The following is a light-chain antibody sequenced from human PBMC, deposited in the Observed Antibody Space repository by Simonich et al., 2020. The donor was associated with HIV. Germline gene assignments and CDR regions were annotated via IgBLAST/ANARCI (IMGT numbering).Light chain of an antibody. J-gene: IGLJ2*01. V-gene: IGLV2-23*01. CDR2: EDS. CDR3: CSYAGSSTWV. CDR1: SSDVGSYNL. Sequence: QSALTQPASVSGSPGQSITISCTGTSSDVGSYNLVSWYQQPPGKAPKLMIYEDSKRPSGVSNRFSGSKSGSTASLTISGLQAEDEADYYCCSYAGSSTWVFGGGTKLTVL.